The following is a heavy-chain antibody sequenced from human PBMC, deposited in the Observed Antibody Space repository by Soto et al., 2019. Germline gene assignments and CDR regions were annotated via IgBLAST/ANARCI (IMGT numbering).Heavy chain of an antibody. Sequence: SWVRQAPGKGLEWVSAISGSGGSTYYADSVKGRFTISRDNSKNTLYLQMNSLRAEDTAVYYCAKDMYSSSWPFDYWGQGTLVTVSS. V-gene: IGHV3-23*01. CDR3: AKDMYSSSWPFDY. J-gene: IGHJ4*02. D-gene: IGHD6-13*01. CDR2: ISGSGGST.